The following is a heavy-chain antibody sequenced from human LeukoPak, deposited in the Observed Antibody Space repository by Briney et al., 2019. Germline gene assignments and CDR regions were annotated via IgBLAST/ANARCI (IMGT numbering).Heavy chain of an antibody. V-gene: IGHV3-66*01. CDR1: GFTVSSNY. CDR3: ARGPKSSSSPSDY. J-gene: IGHJ4*02. D-gene: IGHD6-13*01. Sequence: GGSLRLSCAASGFTVSSNYMSWVRQAPGKGLEWVSVIYSGGSTYYADSVKGRFNISRDNSKNTLYLQMNSLSAEDTAVYYCARGPKSSSSPSDYWGQGTLVTVSS. CDR2: IYSGGST.